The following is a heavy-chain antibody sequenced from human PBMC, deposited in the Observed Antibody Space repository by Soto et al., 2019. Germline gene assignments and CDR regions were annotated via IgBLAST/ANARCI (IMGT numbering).Heavy chain of an antibody. CDR1: GFTFSSYG. CDR3: ARDCERWKLLNYYGMDV. D-gene: IGHD1-26*01. J-gene: IGHJ6*01. V-gene: IGHV3-33*01. CDR2: IWYDGSNK. Sequence: QVQLVESGGGVVQPGRSLRLSCAASGFTFSSYGMHWVRQAPGKGLEWVAVIWYDGSNKYYADSVKGRFTISRDNSKNTLYLQMNSLRAEDTAVYYCARDCERWKLLNYYGMDVWGQGTTVTVSS.